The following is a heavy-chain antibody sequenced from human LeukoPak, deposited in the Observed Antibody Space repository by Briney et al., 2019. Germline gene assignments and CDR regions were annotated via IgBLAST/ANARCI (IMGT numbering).Heavy chain of an antibody. CDR1: GYTFTGYY. CDR3: ARTAFQFGQYFYYMNV. J-gene: IGHJ6*03. V-gene: IGHV1-2*02. CDR2: INPNSGDT. Sequence: ASVKVTCKASGYTFTGYYMHWVRQAPGQGLEWRGWINPNSGDTNYAQKFQGSVTVTRDTSISTAYMELSGLTSDDTAVYYCARTAFQFGQYFYYMNVWGTGTTVTVSS. D-gene: IGHD3-3*02.